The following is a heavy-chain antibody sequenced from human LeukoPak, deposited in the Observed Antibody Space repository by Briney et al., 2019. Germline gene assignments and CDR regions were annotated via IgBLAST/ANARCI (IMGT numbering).Heavy chain of an antibody. CDR1: GYTFTSYY. V-gene: IGHV1-46*01. J-gene: IGHJ5*02. D-gene: IGHD3-10*01. CDR2: INPSGGAT. Sequence: ASVKVSCKASGYTFTSYYMHWVRQAPGQGLEWMGIINPSGGATSYAKKFQGRVTMTRGTSTSTVYMELSSLRSEDTAVYYCARDSYASGNWFDPWGQGTLVTVSS. CDR3: ARDSYASGNWFDP.